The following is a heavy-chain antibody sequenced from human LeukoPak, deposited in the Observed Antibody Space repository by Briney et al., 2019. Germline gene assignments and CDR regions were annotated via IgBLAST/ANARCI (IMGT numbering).Heavy chain of an antibody. CDR2: IYPDDSDT. V-gene: IGHV5-51*01. D-gene: IGHD6-13*01. Sequence: GESLKISCKGSGYRFNAYWIAWVRQMPGKGLEWMGIIYPDDSDTRYSPSFQGQVTISADKSVRTAYLQWSSLKASDTAMYYCARATGYSSSRSFDYWGQGTLVTVSS. CDR1: GYRFNAYW. J-gene: IGHJ4*02. CDR3: ARATGYSSSRSFDY.